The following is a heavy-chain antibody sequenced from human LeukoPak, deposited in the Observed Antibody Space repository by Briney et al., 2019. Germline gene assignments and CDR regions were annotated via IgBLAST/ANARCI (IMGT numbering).Heavy chain of an antibody. CDR1: GGTFSSYA. CDR2: IIPIFGTA. J-gene: IGHJ6*03. D-gene: IGHD6-6*01. Sequence: GASVKVSCKASGGTFSSYAISWVRQAPGQGLEWMGGIIPIFGTANYAQKFQGRVTITTDESTSTAYMELSSLRSEDTAVYYCARDWSSSSEEDYYMDVWGKGTTVTVSS. V-gene: IGHV1-69*05. CDR3: ARDWSSSSEEDYYMDV.